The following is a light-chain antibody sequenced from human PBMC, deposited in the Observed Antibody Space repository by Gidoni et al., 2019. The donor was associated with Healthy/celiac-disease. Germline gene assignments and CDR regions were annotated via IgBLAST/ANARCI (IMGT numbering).Light chain of an antibody. CDR1: QGISSA. V-gene: IGKV1-13*02. CDR3: QQFNSYPEFT. J-gene: IGKJ3*01. Sequence: AIKLTQSPSSLSASVGDRVTITCRASQGISSALAWYQQKPGKAPKLLIYDASSLESGVPSRFSGSGSGTDFTLTISSLQPEDFATYYCQQFNSYPEFTFGPGTKVDIK. CDR2: DAS.